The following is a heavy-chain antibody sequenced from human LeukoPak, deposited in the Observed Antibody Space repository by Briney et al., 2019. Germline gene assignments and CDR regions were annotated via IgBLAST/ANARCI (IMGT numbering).Heavy chain of an antibody. CDR1: GGSVNSGAYY. J-gene: IGHJ4*02. D-gene: IGHD3-10*01. V-gene: IGHV4-31*03. CDR2: IFFTGRT. Sequence: SETLSLTCTVSGGSVNSGAYYGSWIRQFPGKGLGWIGQIFFTGRTDYNPSLKSRLAISIDTSRDQFSLELSSVSAADTATYYCARDRASGMDYWGQGILVTVSS. CDR3: ARDRASGMDY.